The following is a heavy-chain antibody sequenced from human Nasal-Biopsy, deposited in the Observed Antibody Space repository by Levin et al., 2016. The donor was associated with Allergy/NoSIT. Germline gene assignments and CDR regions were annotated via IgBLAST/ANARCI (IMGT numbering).Heavy chain of an antibody. D-gene: IGHD3-22*01. V-gene: IGHV3-33*08. CDR2: IWYDGSQK. J-gene: IGHJ4*02. CDR3: ARDPPDSSGFYGVSVDY. CDR1: GFTFSDYA. Sequence: GESLKISCAASGFTFSDYAMNWVRQAPGKGLEWVAVIWYDGSQKYYADSVKGRFTISRDNSKNTLYLQMNSLRAEDTAMYYCARDPPDSSGFYGVSVDYWGQGTLVTVSS.